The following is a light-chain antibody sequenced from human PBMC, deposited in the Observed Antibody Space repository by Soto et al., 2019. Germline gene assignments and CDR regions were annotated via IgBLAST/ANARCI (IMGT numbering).Light chain of an antibody. J-gene: IGKJ3*01. CDR3: QQYNNWRPFT. V-gene: IGKV3-15*01. CDR1: QSVSSN. CDR2: GAS. Sequence: EIMMTQSPATLSVSPGERATLSCRASQSVSSNLAWYQQKPGQAPRLLIYGASTRATGIPARFSGSGSGTEFTLTISSLPSEDFAVYYCQQYNNWRPFTFGPGTKVDIK.